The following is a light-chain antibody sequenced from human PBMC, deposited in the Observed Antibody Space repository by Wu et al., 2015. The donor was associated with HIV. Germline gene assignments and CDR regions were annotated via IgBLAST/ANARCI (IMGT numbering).Light chain of an antibody. CDR2: GAS. J-gene: IGKJ1*01. Sequence: VLTQSPATLSVSPGERATLSCRASQSVSSNLAWYQQKPGQAPRLLIYGASTRATGIPARFSGSGSGTEFTLTISSMQSEDFAVYYCQQYNNWPRTFGQGTKVEIK. CDR1: QSVSSN. V-gene: IGKV3-15*01. CDR3: QQYNNWPRT.